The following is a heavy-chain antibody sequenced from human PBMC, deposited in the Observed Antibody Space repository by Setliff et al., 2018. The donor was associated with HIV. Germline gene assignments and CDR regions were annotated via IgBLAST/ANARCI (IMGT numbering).Heavy chain of an antibody. J-gene: IGHJ6*03. CDR1: GGSFSGYY. Sequence: PSETLSLTCAVYGGSFSGYYWSWIRQPPRKRLEWIGELNDSGSTNYNPSLKSRVTISEDTSKNQFSLKLTSVTAADTAVYYCARYGSIVGATWWDYYYYYMDVWGKGTTVTVSS. V-gene: IGHV4-34*01. CDR2: LNDSGST. D-gene: IGHD1-26*01. CDR3: ARYGSIVGATWWDYYYYYMDV.